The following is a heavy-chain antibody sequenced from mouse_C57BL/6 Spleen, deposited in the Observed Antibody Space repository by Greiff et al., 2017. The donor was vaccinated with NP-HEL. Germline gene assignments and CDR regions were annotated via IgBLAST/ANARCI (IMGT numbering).Heavy chain of an antibody. CDR3: AREGFHGGYFDY. D-gene: IGHD1-1*02. V-gene: IGHV1-64*01. Sequence: QVQLQQSGAELVKPGASVKLSCKASGYTFTSYWMHWVKQRPGQGLEWIGMIHPNSGSTNYNEKFKSKATLTVDKSSSTAYMQLSSLTSEDSAVYYCAREGFHGGYFDYWGQGTTLTVSS. CDR2: IHPNSGST. J-gene: IGHJ2*01. CDR1: GYTFTSYW.